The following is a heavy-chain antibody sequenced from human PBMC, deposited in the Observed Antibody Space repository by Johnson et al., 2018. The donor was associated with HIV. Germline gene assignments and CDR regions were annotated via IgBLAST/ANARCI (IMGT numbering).Heavy chain of an antibody. D-gene: IGHD3-10*01. CDR1: GFTFSSYG. J-gene: IGHJ3*02. Sequence: QVQVVESGGGVVQPGRSLRLSCAASGFTFSSYGMHWVRQAPGKGLEWVAVIWYDGSNKYYADSVKGRFTISRDNSKNTLYLQMNSLRAEDTALYYCAKSTQASIVRESGPYGAFDIWGQGTMVTVSS. CDR3: AKSTQASIVRESGPYGAFDI. V-gene: IGHV3-33*06. CDR2: IWYDGSNK.